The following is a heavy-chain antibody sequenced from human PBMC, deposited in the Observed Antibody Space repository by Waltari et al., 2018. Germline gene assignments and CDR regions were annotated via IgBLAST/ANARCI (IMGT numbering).Heavy chain of an antibody. D-gene: IGHD4-17*01. J-gene: IGHJ4*02. CDR1: GSSFSGQY. Sequence: QVQLQPWGAGPLKPSDTLSLTCAVYGSSFSGQYWSWTRQPPGKGLEWIGETNNSGSTNYNPSLKSRVTISVDTSKNQFSLKLSSVTAADTAVYYCASSVTTGYFDYWGQGTLVTVSS. CDR3: ASSVTTGYFDY. V-gene: IGHV4-34*01. CDR2: TNNSGST.